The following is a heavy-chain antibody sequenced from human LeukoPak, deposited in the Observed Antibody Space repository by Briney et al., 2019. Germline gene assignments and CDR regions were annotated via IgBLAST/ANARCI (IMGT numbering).Heavy chain of an antibody. D-gene: IGHD6-13*01. CDR3: ARLIQPLVYPAFDY. Sequence: SETLSLTCTVSGGSISSYYWSWIRQPPGKGLEWIGYIYYSGNTNYNPSLKSRVTISVDTSKNQFSLKLSSVTAADTAVYYCARLIQPLVYPAFDYWGQGTLVTVSS. J-gene: IGHJ4*02. CDR1: GGSISSYY. CDR2: IYYSGNT. V-gene: IGHV4-59*01.